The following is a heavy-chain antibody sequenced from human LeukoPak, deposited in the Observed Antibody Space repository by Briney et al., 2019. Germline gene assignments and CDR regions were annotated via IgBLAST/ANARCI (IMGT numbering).Heavy chain of an antibody. Sequence: GGSLRLSCAASGFTFSSSAMSWVRQAPGKGLEWVSAIGRSGGSTYYADSVKGRFTISRDNSRNTLNLQMNSLRAEDTAVYYCARDLGQYYDTSDNWFDPWGQGTLVTVSS. V-gene: IGHV3-23*01. CDR1: GFTFSSSA. CDR3: ARDLGQYYDTSDNWFDP. J-gene: IGHJ5*02. D-gene: IGHD3-22*01. CDR2: IGRSGGST.